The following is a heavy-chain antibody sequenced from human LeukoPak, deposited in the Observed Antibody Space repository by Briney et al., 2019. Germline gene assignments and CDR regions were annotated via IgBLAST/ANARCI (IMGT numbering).Heavy chain of an antibody. D-gene: IGHD6-25*01. J-gene: IGHJ3*02. CDR3: ARDSGHAFDI. CDR2: IRGSSSIT. CDR1: GFAFSSHS. V-gene: IGHV3-48*04. Sequence: PGGSLRLSCAASGFAFSSHSMNWVRQAPGKGLEWVSYIRGSSSITYYADSVKGRFTISRDNSKNTLYLQMNSLRAEDTAVYYCARDSGHAFDIWGQGTMVTVSS.